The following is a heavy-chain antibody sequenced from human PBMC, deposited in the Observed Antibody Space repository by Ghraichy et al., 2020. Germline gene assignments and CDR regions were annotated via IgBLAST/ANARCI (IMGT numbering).Heavy chain of an antibody. J-gene: IGHJ6*02. CDR2: TRNKANSYTT. D-gene: IGHD1-26*01. Sequence: GESLNISCAASGFTFSDHYMDWVRQAPGKGLEWVGRTRNKANSYTTEYAASVKGRFTISRDDSKNSLYLQMNSLKTEDTAVYYCARDSGSYYESDYGMDVWGQGTTVTVSS. V-gene: IGHV3-72*01. CDR3: ARDSGSYYESDYGMDV. CDR1: GFTFSDHY.